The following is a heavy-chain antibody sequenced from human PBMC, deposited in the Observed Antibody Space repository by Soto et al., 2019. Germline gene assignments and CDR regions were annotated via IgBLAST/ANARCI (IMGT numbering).Heavy chain of an antibody. CDR3: ARGGSGYTWFNEF. J-gene: IGHJ4*02. D-gene: IGHD3-22*01. Sequence: QEQLVQSGAEVKKPGSSVKVSCKASGGLFSSYPISWVRQVPGQGLEWMGGIIPVLQTAYYTQRFQGRDTITADESTNTAYMELSSLRSEDTAIYYCARGGSGYTWFNEFWGQGTLVTVSS. V-gene: IGHV1-69*01. CDR2: IIPVLQTA. CDR1: GGLFSSYP.